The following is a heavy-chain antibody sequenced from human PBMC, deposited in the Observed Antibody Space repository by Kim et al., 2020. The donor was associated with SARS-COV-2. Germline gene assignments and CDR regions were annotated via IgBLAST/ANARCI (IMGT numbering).Heavy chain of an antibody. CDR2: IWYDGSNK. Sequence: GGSLRLSCAASGFTFSSYAMHWVRQAPGKGLEWVALIWYDGSNKYYADSVKGRFTISRDNSKNTLYLQMNTLRAEDTAVYYCARGMYYGMDVWGQGTTVTVSS. J-gene: IGHJ6*02. V-gene: IGHV3-33*01. CDR3: ARGMYYGMDV. CDR1: GFTFSSYA.